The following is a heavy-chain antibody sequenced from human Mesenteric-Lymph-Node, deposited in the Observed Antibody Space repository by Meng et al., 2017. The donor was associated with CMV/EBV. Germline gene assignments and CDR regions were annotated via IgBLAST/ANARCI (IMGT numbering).Heavy chain of an antibody. CDR2: IRSKTDGATT. J-gene: IGHJ4*02. D-gene: IGHD3-3*01. V-gene: IGHV3-15*01. Sequence: GGSLRLSCAVSGFTFSNAWMTWVRQASGKGLEWVGRIRSKTDGATTDYAAPAKGRFTIQRDDSKNTLYLQMNSLKTEDTAVYYCTTVFGRRPPFDYWGQGTLVTVS. CDR1: GFTFSNAW. CDR3: TTVFGRRPPFDY.